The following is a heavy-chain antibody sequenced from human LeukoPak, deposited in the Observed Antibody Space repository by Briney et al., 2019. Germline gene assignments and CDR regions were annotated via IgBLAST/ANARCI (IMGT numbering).Heavy chain of an antibody. CDR2: INPNSGGT. D-gene: IGHD2-15*01. CDR1: GYTFTGYY. J-gene: IGHJ4*02. CDR3: ARGYCSGGSCNPFDY. Sequence: GASVKVSCKASGYTFTGYYMHWVRQAPGQGLEWMGWINPNSGGTNYAQKFQGRVTMTRDTSISTAYMELSRPRSDDTAVYYCARGYCSGGSCNPFDYWGQGTLVTVSS. V-gene: IGHV1-2*02.